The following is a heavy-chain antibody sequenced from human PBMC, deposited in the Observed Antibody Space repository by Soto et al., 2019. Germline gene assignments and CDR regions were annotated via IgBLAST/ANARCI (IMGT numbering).Heavy chain of an antibody. CDR1: GFTVGHYS. CDR2: ISSDNRTI. Sequence: EVQLVESGGGLIQRGGSLRLSCAASGFTVGHYSMNWVRQAPGKVPEWVSYISSDNRTINYADSVKGRFIITRDNAKKSLYLQMHSLRDEDAAVYYCAREGWPLLQSGMDVWGQGTTVTVSS. V-gene: IGHV3-48*02. D-gene: IGHD2-15*01. J-gene: IGHJ6*01. CDR3: AREGWPLLQSGMDV.